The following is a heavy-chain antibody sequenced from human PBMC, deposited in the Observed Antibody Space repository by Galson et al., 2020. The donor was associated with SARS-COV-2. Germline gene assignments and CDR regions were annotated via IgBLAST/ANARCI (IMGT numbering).Heavy chain of an antibody. CDR3: ARLDSSGYRDGAAFDI. CDR2: IYYSGST. D-gene: IGHD3-22*01. J-gene: IGHJ3*02. V-gene: IGHV4-30-4*01. Sequence: ETSETLSLTCTVSGGSISSGDYYWSWIRQPPGKGLEWIGYIYYSGSTYYNPSLKSRVTISVDTSKKQFSLKLSSVTAADTAVYYCARLDSSGYRDGAAFDIWGQGTMVTVSS. CDR1: GGSISSGDYY.